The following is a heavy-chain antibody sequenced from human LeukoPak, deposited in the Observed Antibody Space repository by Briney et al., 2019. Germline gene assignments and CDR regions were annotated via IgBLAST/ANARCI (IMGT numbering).Heavy chain of an antibody. D-gene: IGHD5-24*01. V-gene: IGHV1-24*01. CDR3: ARNRRDGQNFPVLFDY. Sequence: ASVKVSCKVSGYTLTELSMHWVRQAPGKGLEWMGGFDPEDGETIYAQKFQGRVTITADESTSTAYMELSSLRSEDTAVYYCARNRRDGQNFPVLFDYWGQGTLVTVSS. J-gene: IGHJ4*02. CDR1: GYTLTELS. CDR2: FDPEDGET.